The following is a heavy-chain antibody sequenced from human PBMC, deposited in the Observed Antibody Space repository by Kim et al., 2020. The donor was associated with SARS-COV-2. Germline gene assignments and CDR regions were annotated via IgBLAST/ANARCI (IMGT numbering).Heavy chain of an antibody. J-gene: IGHJ4*02. V-gene: IGHV3-7*03. CDR3: TRDHGGGNGD. CDR1: GFTFNQNW. D-gene: IGHD2-15*01. CDR2: INQGGSEK. Sequence: GGSLRLSCVGYGFTFNQNWMSWVRQAPGKGLEWLAIINQGGSEKHYVHSVEGRFTISRDNARNSLYLEMNNLGAEDTALYYCTRDHGGGNGDWGRGTLVTVSS.